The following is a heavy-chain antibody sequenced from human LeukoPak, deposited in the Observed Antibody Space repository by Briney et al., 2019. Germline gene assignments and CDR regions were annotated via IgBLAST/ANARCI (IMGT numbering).Heavy chain of an antibody. CDR2: IYTSGNT. CDR1: GGSISSGSYY. J-gene: IGHJ4*02. D-gene: IGHD6-13*01. CDR3: ARISIAAANY. Sequence: SETLSLTCTVSGGSISSGSYYWTWIRQPAGKGLEWIGRIYTSGNTNYNPSLKSRVTISVDTPKNQFSLKLSSVTAADTAVYYCARISIAAANYWGQGTLVTVSS. V-gene: IGHV4-61*02.